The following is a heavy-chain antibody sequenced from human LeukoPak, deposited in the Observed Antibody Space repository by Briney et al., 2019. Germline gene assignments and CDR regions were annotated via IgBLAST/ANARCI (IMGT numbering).Heavy chain of an antibody. J-gene: IGHJ4*02. CDR1: GFTFSSHA. V-gene: IGHV3-23*01. CDR3: ARHAGDIVLLWFGELLSGFDY. CDR2: MSGSGGST. Sequence: GGSLRLSCAGSGFTFSSHAMSWVRQAPGKGLEWVSAMSGSGGSTYYADSVKGRFTISRDNSKNTLYLQMNSLRAEDTAVYYCARHAGDIVLLWFGELLSGFDYWGQGTLVTVSS. D-gene: IGHD3-10*01.